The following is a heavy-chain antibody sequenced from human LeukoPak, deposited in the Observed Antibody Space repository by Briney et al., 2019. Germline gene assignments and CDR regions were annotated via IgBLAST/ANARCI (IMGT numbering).Heavy chain of an antibody. CDR3: AREKGYYDSSGYYPNWFDP. D-gene: IGHD3-22*01. CDR1: GYTFTSYG. J-gene: IGHJ5*02. V-gene: IGHV1-18*01. CDR2: ISAYNGNT. Sequence: ASVKVSCKASGYTFTSYGISWVRQAHGQGLEWMGWISAYNGNTNYAQKLQGRVTMTTDTSTSTAYMELRSLRSDDTAVYYCAREKGYYDSSGYYPNWFDPWGQGTLVTVSS.